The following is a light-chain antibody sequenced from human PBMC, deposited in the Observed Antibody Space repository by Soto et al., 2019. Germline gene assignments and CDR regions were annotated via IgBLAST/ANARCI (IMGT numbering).Light chain of an antibody. CDR1: QSVTSSY. CDR2: GAS. V-gene: IGKV3-20*01. CDR3: QQYGSSPLT. Sequence: VLTQSPGTLSLSPGERATLSCRASQSVTSSYLAWYQQKPGQAPRLLIYGASSRATGIPDRFSGSGSGTDFTLTISRLEPEDFAVYYCQQYGSSPLTFGQGTKVEIK. J-gene: IGKJ1*01.